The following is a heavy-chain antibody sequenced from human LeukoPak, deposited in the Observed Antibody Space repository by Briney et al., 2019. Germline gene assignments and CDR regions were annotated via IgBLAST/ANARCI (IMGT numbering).Heavy chain of an antibody. CDR2: ISSSISYI. CDR3: ARLSAFWSGYYPSTDY. J-gene: IGHJ4*02. V-gene: IGHV3-21*01. Sequence: GGSLRLSCAASGFTFSSYSMNWVRQAPGKGLEWVSSISSSISYIYYADSVKGRFTISRDNAKNSPYLQMNSLRAEDTAVYYCARLSAFWSGYYPSTDYWGQGTLVTVSS. CDR1: GFTFSSYS. D-gene: IGHD3-3*01.